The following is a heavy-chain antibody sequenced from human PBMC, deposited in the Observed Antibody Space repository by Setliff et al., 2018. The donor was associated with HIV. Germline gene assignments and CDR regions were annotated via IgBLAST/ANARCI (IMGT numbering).Heavy chain of an antibody. Sequence: PSETLSLTCTVSGGSISSSSYYWGWIRQPPGKGLEWIGSIYYSGSTYYNPSLKSRVTISVDTSKNQFSLKLSSVTAADTAVYYCARSGYIGYCSSTSCYGYYYMDVWGKGTTVTVSS. CDR2: IYYSGST. V-gene: IGHV4-39*07. CDR1: GGSISSSSYY. J-gene: IGHJ6*03. D-gene: IGHD2-2*01. CDR3: ARSGYIGYCSSTSCYGYYYMDV.